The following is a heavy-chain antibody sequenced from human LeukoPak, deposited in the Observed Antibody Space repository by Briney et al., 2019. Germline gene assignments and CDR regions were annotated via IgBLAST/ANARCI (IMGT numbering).Heavy chain of an antibody. J-gene: IGHJ4*02. CDR2: VSNSGST. CDR3: ASRAYYDSIGLDH. V-gene: IGHV4-59*08. D-gene: IGHD3-22*01. Sequence: SETLSLTCSVSGGSIRNYYWTWIRQPPGKGLEWIGHVSNSGSTKYSPSRKSRVTISIDTCKKHASLKLSSVTAADTAVYYCASRAYYDSIGLDHWGQGSLVTVHS. CDR1: GGSIRNYY.